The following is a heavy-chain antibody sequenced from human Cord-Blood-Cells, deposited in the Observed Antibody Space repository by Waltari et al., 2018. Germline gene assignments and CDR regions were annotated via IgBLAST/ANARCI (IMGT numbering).Heavy chain of an antibody. CDR3: ARGCYYYDSIGYAFDI. CDR2: IIPILGTA. CDR1: GGTFSSYA. J-gene: IGHJ3*02. D-gene: IGHD3-22*01. Sequence: QVQLVQSGAEVKKPGSSVKVSCKASGGTFSSYAISWVRQAPGQGLEWMGGIIPILGTANYAQKFKGRVTITADESTSTAYMELSSLRSEDTAVYYCARGCYYYDSIGYAFDIWGQGTMVTVSS. V-gene: IGHV1-69*01.